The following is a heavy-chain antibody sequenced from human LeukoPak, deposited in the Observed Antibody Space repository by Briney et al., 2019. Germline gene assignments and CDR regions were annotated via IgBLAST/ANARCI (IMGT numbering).Heavy chain of an antibody. CDR2: INRDGSTT. Sequence: GGSLRLSCAASGFTFSNYWVHWVRQAPGKGLVWVSRINRDGSTTKYADSVKGRFTVSRDNAKNTLNLQMNSLRAEDAAVYYCARDKKSGESSEIDYWGQGTLVTVSS. CDR3: ARDKKSGESSEIDY. CDR1: GFTFSNYW. D-gene: IGHD3-10*01. J-gene: IGHJ4*02. V-gene: IGHV3-74*03.